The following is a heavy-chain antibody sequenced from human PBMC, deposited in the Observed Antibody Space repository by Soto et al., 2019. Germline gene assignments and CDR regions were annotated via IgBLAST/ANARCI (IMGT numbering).Heavy chain of an antibody. D-gene: IGHD1-26*01. Sequence: QVQLQQWGAGLLKPSETLSLTCAVYGGSFSGYYWSWIRQPPGKGLEWIGEINHSGSTNYNPSLKSRVTITVDTSENQLSLNLSSVTAADTAVYYCARGGSWNYGMDVWGQGTTVTVSS. CDR1: GGSFSGYY. CDR3: ARGGSWNYGMDV. V-gene: IGHV4-34*01. J-gene: IGHJ6*02. CDR2: INHSGST.